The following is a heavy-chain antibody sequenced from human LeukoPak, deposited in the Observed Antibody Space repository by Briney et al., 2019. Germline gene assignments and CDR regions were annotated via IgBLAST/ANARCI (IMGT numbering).Heavy chain of an antibody. CDR2: VNPNSGGT. J-gene: IGHJ6*03. CDR3: ARGDMVRGLYYMDV. Sequence: GASGKVSCKASGYTFIGYYVHWERQAPGQGLEWMGWVNPNSGGTDYAQKFQGRITMTRETSISTAYMELNSLRSDDTAVYYCARGDMVRGLYYMDVWGRGTTVTVSS. D-gene: IGHD3-10*01. V-gene: IGHV1-2*02. CDR1: GYTFIGYY.